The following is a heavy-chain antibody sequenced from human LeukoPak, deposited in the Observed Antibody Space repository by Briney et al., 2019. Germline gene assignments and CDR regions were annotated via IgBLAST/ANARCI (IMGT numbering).Heavy chain of an antibody. J-gene: IGHJ4*02. V-gene: IGHV4-30-2*01. Sequence: SETLSLTCAVSGGSISSGGYSWSWIRQPPGKGLEWIGYIYRSGSSYYNPSLKSRVTISVDRSKNQFSLKLSSVTAADTAVYYCARSDTIMAIFDYWGQGTLVTVSS. D-gene: IGHD5-18*01. CDR2: IYRSGSS. CDR1: GGSISSGGYS. CDR3: ARSDTIMAIFDY.